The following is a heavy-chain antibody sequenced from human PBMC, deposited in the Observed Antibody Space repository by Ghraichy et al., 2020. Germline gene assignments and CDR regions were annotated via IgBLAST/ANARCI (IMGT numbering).Heavy chain of an antibody. CDR1: GYTFTSYG. Sequence: ASVKVSCKASGYTFTSYGISWVRQAPGQGLEWMGWISAYNGNTNYAQKLQGRVTMTTDTSTSTAYMELRSLRSDDTAVYYCARDLGRDYDILTGYYYYYGMDVWGQGTTVTVSS. D-gene: IGHD3-9*01. CDR2: ISAYNGNT. V-gene: IGHV1-18*04. J-gene: IGHJ6*02. CDR3: ARDLGRDYDILTGYYYYYGMDV.